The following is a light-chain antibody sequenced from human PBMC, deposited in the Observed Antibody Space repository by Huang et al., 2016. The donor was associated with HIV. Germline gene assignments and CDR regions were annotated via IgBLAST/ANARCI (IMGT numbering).Light chain of an antibody. V-gene: IGKV3-20*01. J-gene: IGKJ1*01. CDR3: QQYGSSPLT. CDR2: GAS. Sequence: EIVLTPSPGTLSLSPGERATLSCRASQSVTRNYLAWYQQKPGQASSLRVYGASSRCTGIPDSFSGSGSGTDFTLTISSLEPEDFAVYYCQQYGSSPLTFGQGTKVEMK. CDR1: QSVTRNY.